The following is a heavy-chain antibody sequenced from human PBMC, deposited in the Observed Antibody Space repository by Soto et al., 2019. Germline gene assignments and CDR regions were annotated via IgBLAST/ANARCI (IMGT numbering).Heavy chain of an antibody. J-gene: IGHJ4*02. Sequence: GGSLRLSCAASGFTFTRYSMNWVRQAPGKGLEWVSSIGSTTNSIYYGDSMKGRFTISRDNAKNSLYLEMNSLRAEDTAVYYCARESEDLTSNFDYWGQGTLVTVSS. V-gene: IGHV3-21*06. CDR2: IGSTTNSI. CDR3: ARESEDLTSNFDY. CDR1: GFTFTRYS.